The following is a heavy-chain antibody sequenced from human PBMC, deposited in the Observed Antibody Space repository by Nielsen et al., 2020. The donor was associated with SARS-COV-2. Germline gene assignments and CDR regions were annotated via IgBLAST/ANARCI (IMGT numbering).Heavy chain of an antibody. CDR2: ISSSSYT. Sequence: GESLKISCAASGFTFSDYYMSWIRQAPGKGLEWVSYISSSSYTNYADSVKGRFTISRDNAKNSLYLQMNSLRAEDTAVYYCARVRSSGWYYYYYGMDVWGQGTTVTVSS. V-gene: IGHV3-11*05. CDR1: GFTFSDYY. CDR3: ARVRSSGWYYYYYGMDV. D-gene: IGHD6-19*01. J-gene: IGHJ6*02.